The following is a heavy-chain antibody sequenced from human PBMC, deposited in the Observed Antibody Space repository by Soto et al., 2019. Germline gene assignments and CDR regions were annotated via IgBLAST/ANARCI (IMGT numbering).Heavy chain of an antibody. CDR1: GFTFSNYA. CDR2: ISGSGGGT. CDR3: AKAHGSGTPRSAFDI. D-gene: IGHD3-10*01. Sequence: PGGSLRLSCAASGFTFSNYAMSWVRQAPGKGLEWVSVISGSGGGTYYAESVKGRFTISRDNSKNTLYLQMNSLRAEDSAVYYCAKAHGSGTPRSAFDIWGQGTMVTVSS. J-gene: IGHJ3*02. V-gene: IGHV3-23*01.